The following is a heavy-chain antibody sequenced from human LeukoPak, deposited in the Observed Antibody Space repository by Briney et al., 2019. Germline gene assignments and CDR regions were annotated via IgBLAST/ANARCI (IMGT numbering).Heavy chain of an antibody. CDR3: ARGYYYYYMDV. CDR2: IYYSGST. Sequence: SETLSLTCTVSGGSISSYYWSWIRQPPGKGLEWIGYIYYSGSTNYNPSLKSRVTISVDTSKNQFSLKLSSVTAADTAVYYCARGYYYYYMDVWGKGTTVTMSS. J-gene: IGHJ6*03. V-gene: IGHV4-59*01. CDR1: GGSISSYY.